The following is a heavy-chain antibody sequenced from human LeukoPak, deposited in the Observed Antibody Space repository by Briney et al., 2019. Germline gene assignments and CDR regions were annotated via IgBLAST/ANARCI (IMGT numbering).Heavy chain of an antibody. D-gene: IGHD2-21*02. CDR3: AKGTVVTTHPLADY. CDR2: INPDGSTS. Sequence: PGGSLRLSCAASGFSFCTYWMHWVRQAPGKRLVWVARINPDGSTSSYADSVKGRLTISRDNAKNTLYLQMNSLRAEDTAVYYCAKGTVVTTHPLADYWGQGTLVTVSS. CDR1: GFSFCTYW. J-gene: IGHJ4*02. V-gene: IGHV3-74*01.